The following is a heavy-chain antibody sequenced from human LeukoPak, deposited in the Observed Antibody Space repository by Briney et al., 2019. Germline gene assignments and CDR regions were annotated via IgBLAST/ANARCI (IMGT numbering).Heavy chain of an antibody. CDR3: ARETRVGRWFDP. CDR2: INAGNGNT. D-gene: IGHD1-1*01. V-gene: IGHV1-3*01. CDR1: GYTFTSYA. Sequence: ASVKVSCKASGYTFTSYAMHWVRQAPGQRLEWMGWINAGNGNTKYSQKFQGRVTITRDTSASTAYMELSSLRSEDPAVYYCARETRVGRWFDPWGKGTLVTVSS. J-gene: IGHJ5*02.